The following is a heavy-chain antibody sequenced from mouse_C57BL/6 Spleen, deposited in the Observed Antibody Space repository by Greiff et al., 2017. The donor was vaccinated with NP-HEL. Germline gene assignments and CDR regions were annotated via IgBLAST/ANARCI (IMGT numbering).Heavy chain of an antibody. CDR3: ARVGGSSPRCYFDY. Sequence: VQLQQPGAELVKPGASVKLSCKASGYTFTSYWMHWVKQRPGQGLEWIGMIHPNSGSTNYNEKFKSKATLTVDKSSSTAYMQLSSLTSEDSAVYYCARVGGSSPRCYFDYWGQGTTLTVSS. CDR2: IHPNSGST. J-gene: IGHJ2*01. V-gene: IGHV1-64*01. CDR1: GYTFTSYW. D-gene: IGHD1-1*01.